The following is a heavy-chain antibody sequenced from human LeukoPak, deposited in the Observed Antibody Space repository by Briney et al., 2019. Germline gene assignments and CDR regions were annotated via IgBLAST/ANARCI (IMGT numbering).Heavy chain of an antibody. CDR1: GFTFSSYS. J-gene: IGHJ4*02. D-gene: IGHD2-15*01. CDR2: ISSSSTI. CDR3: ARGYILFVYYFDY. Sequence: PGGSLRLSCAASGFTFSSYSMNWVRQAPGKGLEWVSYISSSSTIYYADSVKGRFTISRDNAKNSLYLQMNSLRDEDTAVYYCARGYILFVYYFDYWGQGTLVTVSS. V-gene: IGHV3-48*02.